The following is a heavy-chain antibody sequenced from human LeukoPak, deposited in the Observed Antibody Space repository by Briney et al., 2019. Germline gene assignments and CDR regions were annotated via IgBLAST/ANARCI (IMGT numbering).Heavy chain of an antibody. CDR1: GGFISSSNW. D-gene: IGHD2-2*01. J-gene: IGHJ6*04. CDR3: ARGYCSSTSCYYYGMDV. CDR2: IYHSGST. V-gene: IGHV4-4*02. Sequence: SETLSLTCAASGGFISSSNWWSWVRQPPGKGVEWIGEIYHSGSTNYNPSLKSRVTISVDKSKNQFSLKLSSVTAADTAVYYCARGYCSSTSCYYYGMDVWGKGTTVTVSS.